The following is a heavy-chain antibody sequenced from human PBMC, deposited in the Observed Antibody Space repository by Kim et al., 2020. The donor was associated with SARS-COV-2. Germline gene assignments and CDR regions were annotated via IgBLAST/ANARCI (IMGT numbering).Heavy chain of an antibody. CDR3: TRHSEWFGESNWFDP. V-gene: IGHV3-73*01. D-gene: IGHD3-10*01. CDR2: IRSKANSYAT. Sequence: GGSLRLSCAASGFTFSGSAMHWVRQASGKGLEWVGRIRSKANSYATAYAASVKGKFTISRDDSKNTAYLQMNSLKTEDTAVYYCTRHSEWFGESNWFDPWGHGTLVTVSS. J-gene: IGHJ5*02. CDR1: GFTFSGSA.